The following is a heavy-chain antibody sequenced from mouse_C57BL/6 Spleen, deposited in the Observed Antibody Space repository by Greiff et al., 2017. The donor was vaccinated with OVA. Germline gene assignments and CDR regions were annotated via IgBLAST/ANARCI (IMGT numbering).Heavy chain of an antibody. Sequence: EVQRVESGGGLVKPGGSLKLSCAASGFTFSSYTMSWVRQTPEKRLEWVATISGGGGNTYYPDSVKGRFTISRDNAKNTLYLQMSSLRSEDTALYYCARHEYYYYAMDYWGQGTSVTVSS. V-gene: IGHV5-9*01. J-gene: IGHJ4*01. CDR1: GFTFSSYT. CDR3: ARHEYYYYAMDY. CDR2: ISGGGGNT. D-gene: IGHD2-10*02.